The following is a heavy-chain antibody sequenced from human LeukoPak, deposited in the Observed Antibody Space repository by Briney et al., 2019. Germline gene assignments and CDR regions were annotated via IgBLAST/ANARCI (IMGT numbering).Heavy chain of an antibody. D-gene: IGHD2-2*02. CDR2: IYTSGST. CDR1: GGSISSYY. Sequence: SETLSLTCTASGGSISSYYWSWIRQPPGKGLEWIGYIYTSGSTNYNPSLKSRVTISVDTSKNQFSLKLSSVTAADTAVYYCARESSTSCYRDWGQGTLVTVSS. V-gene: IGHV4-4*09. CDR3: ARESSTSCYRD. J-gene: IGHJ4*02.